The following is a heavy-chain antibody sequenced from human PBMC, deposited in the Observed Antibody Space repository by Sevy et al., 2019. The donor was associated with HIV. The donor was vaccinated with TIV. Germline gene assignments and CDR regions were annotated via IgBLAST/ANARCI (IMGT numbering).Heavy chain of an antibody. CDR2: IKPDGSDK. CDR1: GFTFRTYW. CDR3: ARLSSPMPDSGWYDFFDH. D-gene: IGHD6-19*01. Sequence: GGSLRLSCAASGFTFRTYWMNWVRQAPGKGLEWVANIKPDGSDKNYMDSVKGRFTISRDNAKNSLYLHVSSLRAEDTAVYYCARLSSPMPDSGWYDFFDHWGQGTLVTVSS. J-gene: IGHJ4*02. V-gene: IGHV3-7*01.